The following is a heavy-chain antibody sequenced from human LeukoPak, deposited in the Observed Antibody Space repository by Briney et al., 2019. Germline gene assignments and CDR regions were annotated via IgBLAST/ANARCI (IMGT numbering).Heavy chain of an antibody. CDR1: GGSFSGYY. V-gene: IGHV4-34*01. Sequence: ASETLSLTCAVYGGSFSGYYWSWIRQPPGKGLEWIGEINHSGSTNYNPSLKSRVTISVDTSKNQFSLKLSSVTAADTAVYYCARSSGDSMARRDVFDIWGQGTMVTVSS. CDR2: INHSGST. D-gene: IGHD3-10*01. J-gene: IGHJ3*02. CDR3: ARSSGDSMARRDVFDI.